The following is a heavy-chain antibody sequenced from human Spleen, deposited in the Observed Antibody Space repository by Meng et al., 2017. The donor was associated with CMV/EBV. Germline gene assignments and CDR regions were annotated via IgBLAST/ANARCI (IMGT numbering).Heavy chain of an antibody. V-gene: IGHV3-30*02. D-gene: IGHD2-2*01. CDR1: GFFLSSSG. CDR3: AKDHCSSISCQYYYYYHMDV. Sequence: GESLKISCAASGFFLSSSGMHWVRQAPGKGLEWVAFIRYDGSNKYYADSVKGRFTISRDNSKNTMYLQMNSLRPEDTAVYYCAKDHCSSISCQYYYYYHMDVWGLGTTVTVS. J-gene: IGHJ6*02. CDR2: IRYDGSNK.